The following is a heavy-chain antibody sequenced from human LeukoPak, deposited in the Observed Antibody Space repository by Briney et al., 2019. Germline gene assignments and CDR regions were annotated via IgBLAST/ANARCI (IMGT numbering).Heavy chain of an antibody. D-gene: IGHD1-7*01. Sequence: GGSLRLSCANYKFNFIKYGLTWVRQAPGKGLQWVANIKQDESEKYYVDSVKGRFTISRDNAKKLLYLQMNSLRAEDTAVYYCARDDDWNYEDYWGQGTLVTVSS. CDR1: KFNFIKYG. V-gene: IGHV3-7*01. J-gene: IGHJ4*02. CDR2: IKQDESEK. CDR3: ARDDDWNYEDY.